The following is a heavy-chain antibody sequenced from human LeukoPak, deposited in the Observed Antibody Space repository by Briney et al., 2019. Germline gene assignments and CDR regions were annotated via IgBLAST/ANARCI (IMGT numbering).Heavy chain of an antibody. D-gene: IGHD6-19*01. CDR2: ISGSGGST. CDR3: AKVRQSSGWYRGAFDI. Sequence: PGGSLRLSCAASGFTFSSYAMSWVRQAPGKGLEWVSAISGSGGSTYYADSVKGRFTISRDNSKNTLYLQMNSLRAEDTAVYYCAKVRQSSGWYRGAFDIWGQGTMVTVSS. CDR1: GFTFSSYA. V-gene: IGHV3-23*01. J-gene: IGHJ3*02.